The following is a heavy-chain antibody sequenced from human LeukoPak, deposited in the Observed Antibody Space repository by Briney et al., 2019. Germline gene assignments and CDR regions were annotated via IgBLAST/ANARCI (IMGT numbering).Heavy chain of an antibody. J-gene: IGHJ3*02. CDR3: ARVLTPYYDFWSGYYGAFDI. CDR2: INPSGGST. V-gene: IGHV1-46*01. D-gene: IGHD3-3*01. CDR1: GYTFTSYY. Sequence: ASVKVSCKASGYTFTSYYMHWVRQAPGQGLEWMGIINPSGGSTSYAQKFQGRVTMTRDTSTSTVYMELSSLRSGDTAVYYCARVLTPYYDFWSGYYGAFDIWGQGTMVTVSS.